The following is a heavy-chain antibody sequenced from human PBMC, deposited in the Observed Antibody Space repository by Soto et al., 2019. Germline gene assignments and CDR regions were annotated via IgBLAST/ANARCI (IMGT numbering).Heavy chain of an antibody. CDR1: GYTFTTFW. V-gene: IGHV5-10-1*01. CDR3: ARIYCTTTTCDSWFDP. Sequence: PGESLKISCTGFGYTFTTFWISWVRQMPGKGLEWMGRIDPGDTYATYSPAFQGHVTISADKATSTAYLQWSSLKASDTAMYFCARIYCTTTTCDSWFDPWGQGTVVTVPQ. J-gene: IGHJ5*02. CDR2: IDPGDTYA. D-gene: IGHD2-2*01.